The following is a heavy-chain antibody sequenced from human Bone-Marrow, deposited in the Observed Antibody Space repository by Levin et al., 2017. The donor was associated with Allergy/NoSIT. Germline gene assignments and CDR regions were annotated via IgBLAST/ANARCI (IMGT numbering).Heavy chain of an antibody. J-gene: IGHJ4*01. D-gene: IGHD2-21*01. CDR3: WNRRMLPAYYHDY. Sequence: GGSLRLSCTASAFSLSNAWMSWVRQAPGKGLEWVGRIKRNSDGGTPDYAAHVKGSFTISRDDSTNTLYLEMNGLKTKDPAMYYCWNRRMLPAYYHDYWGHVTVVAVSS. CDR2: IKRNSDGGTP. V-gene: IGHV3-15*01. CDR1: AFSLSNAW.